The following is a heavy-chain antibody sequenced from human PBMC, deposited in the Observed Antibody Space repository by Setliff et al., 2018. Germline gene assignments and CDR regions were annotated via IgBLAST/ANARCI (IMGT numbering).Heavy chain of an antibody. J-gene: IGHJ4*02. Sequence: SETLSLTCTVSGDSISSSRYYWGWIRQPPGKGLEWIGSVYYSGTTYYNPSLKSRLTMSVDTSKNQFTLKVISVTAADTAVYYCARLSCSSNSCPFDFWVQGTLVTVSS. CDR3: ARLSCSSNSCPFDF. CDR1: GDSISSSRYY. V-gene: IGHV4-39*06. D-gene: IGHD2-2*01. CDR2: VYYSGTT.